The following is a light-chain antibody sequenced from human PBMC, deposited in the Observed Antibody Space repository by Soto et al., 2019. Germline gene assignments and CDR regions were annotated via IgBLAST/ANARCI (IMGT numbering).Light chain of an antibody. J-gene: IGLJ1*01. CDR3: SSYTTSNTRQIV. Sequence: QSALTQPASVSGSPGQSITISCTGTSSDVGGYNYVSWYQHHPGKAHKLMIFDVSNRPSGVSNRFSGSKSGNTASLTISGLQPEDEGDYYCSSYTTSNTRQIVFGTGTKLTVL. CDR2: DVS. CDR1: SSDVGGYNY. V-gene: IGLV2-14*03.